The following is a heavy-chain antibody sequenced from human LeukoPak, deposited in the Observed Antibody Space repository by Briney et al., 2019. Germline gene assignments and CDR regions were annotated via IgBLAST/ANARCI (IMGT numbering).Heavy chain of an antibody. D-gene: IGHD6-19*01. J-gene: IGHJ4*02. V-gene: IGHV1-18*01. CDR1: GYTFTSYG. Sequence: ASVKVSCKASGYTFTSYGISWVRQAPGQGLEWTGWISAYNGNTNYAQKLQGRVTMTTDTSTSTAYMELSRLRSDDTAVYYCARGARIAVAGTTGVPFDYWGQGTLVTVSS. CDR2: ISAYNGNT. CDR3: ARGARIAVAGTTGVPFDY.